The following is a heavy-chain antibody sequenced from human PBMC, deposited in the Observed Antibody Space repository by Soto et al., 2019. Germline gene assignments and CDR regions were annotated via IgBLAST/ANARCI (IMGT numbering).Heavy chain of an antibody. CDR1: GYTFTGYY. CDR2: INPSGGT. V-gene: IGHV1-2*02. J-gene: IGHJ5*02. Sequence: QVQLVQSGAEVKKPGASVKVSCKASGYTFTGYYLHWVRQAPGQGLEWMGWINPSGGTKYAQKFQGRVTMSRDASINPAYMALSRLRSDDTAFYYCARDAFMDIVLMVYVKGFDPWGQGTLVPVSS. CDR3: ARDAFMDIVLMVYVKGFDP. D-gene: IGHD2-8*01.